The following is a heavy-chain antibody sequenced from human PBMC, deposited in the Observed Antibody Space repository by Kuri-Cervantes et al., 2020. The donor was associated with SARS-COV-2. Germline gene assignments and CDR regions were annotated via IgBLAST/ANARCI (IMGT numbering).Heavy chain of an antibody. D-gene: IGHD2-15*01. V-gene: IGHV5-10-1*01. CDR3: ARLDRPTGYCSGGSCYSGDWFDP. CDR1: GYSFTSYW. Sequence: KVSCKGSGYSFTSYWISWVRQMPGKGLEWMGRIDPSDSYTNYSPSFQGHVTISADKSISTAYLQWSSLKASDTAMYYCARLDRPTGYCSGGSCYSGDWFDPWGQGTLVTVSS. CDR2: IDPSDSYT. J-gene: IGHJ5*02.